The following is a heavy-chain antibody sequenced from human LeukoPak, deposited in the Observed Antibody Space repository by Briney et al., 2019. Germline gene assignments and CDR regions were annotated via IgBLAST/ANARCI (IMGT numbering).Heavy chain of an antibody. Sequence: PGGSLRLSCAASGFTFSSYAMSWVRQAPGKGLEWVSAIIGSGGSTYYADSVKGRFTISRDNYKNTLYLKMNSLRAEDTAVYYCAKDLSPYYYDSSGYLPDPWGQGTLVTVSS. J-gene: IGHJ5*02. D-gene: IGHD3-22*01. CDR1: GFTFSSYA. V-gene: IGHV3-23*01. CDR3: AKDLSPYYYDSSGYLPDP. CDR2: IIGSGGST.